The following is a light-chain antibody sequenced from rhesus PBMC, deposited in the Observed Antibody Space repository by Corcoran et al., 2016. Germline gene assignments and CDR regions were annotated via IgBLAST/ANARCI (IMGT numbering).Light chain of an antibody. CDR1: QSISSW. CDR3: LQYSSSLT. V-gene: IGKV1-22*01. CDR2: KAS. Sequence: DIQMTQSPSSLSASVGDTVTITCRASQSISSWLDWYQQKPGKAPKLLIYKASSVQSGVPSRFSGSGAGTDFTLTISSLQPEDVATYYCLQYSSSLTFGPGTKLDIK. J-gene: IGKJ3*01.